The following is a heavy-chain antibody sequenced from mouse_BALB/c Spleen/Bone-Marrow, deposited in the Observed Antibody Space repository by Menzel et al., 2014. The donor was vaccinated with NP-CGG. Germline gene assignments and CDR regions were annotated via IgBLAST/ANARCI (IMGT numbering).Heavy chain of an antibody. CDR1: GFTFSSFG. CDR2: ISRGSSTV. J-gene: IGHJ2*01. D-gene: IGHD1-1*01. CDR3: ARSGSSSGYFDY. Sequence: EVHLVESGGGLVQPGGSRKLSCAASGFTFSSFGMHWVRQAPEKGLEWVAYISRGSSTVYYADKVMGRFTISRDNPKNTLFLQMTSLRSEDPAMYYCARSGSSSGYFDYWGQGTTLTVSS. V-gene: IGHV5-17*02.